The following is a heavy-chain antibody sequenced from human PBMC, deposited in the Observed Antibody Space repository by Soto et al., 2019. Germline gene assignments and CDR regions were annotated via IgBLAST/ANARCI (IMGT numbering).Heavy chain of an antibody. CDR2: IRCDGTVR. CDR1: GFTFDDYA. Sequence: GGSLRLSCAASGFTFDDYAMHWVRQTPGKGLEWLATIRCDGTVRNYAESVRGRFTISRDNSKNTLYLEMNNLRAEDTAVYYCATKKIDDFDYWGQGTLVTVSS. V-gene: IGHV3-33*08. CDR3: ATKKIDDFDY. J-gene: IGHJ4*02.